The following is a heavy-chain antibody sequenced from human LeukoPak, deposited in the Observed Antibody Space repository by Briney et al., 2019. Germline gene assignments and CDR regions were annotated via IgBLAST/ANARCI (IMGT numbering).Heavy chain of an antibody. CDR2: IYTSGST. D-gene: IGHD6-19*01. J-gene: IGHJ4*02. Sequence: SETLSLTCTVSGCSFSSYYWSWIRQAAGKGLEWIGRIYTSGSTNYNPSLKTRVTKSVDTSKSQFSLKLSSVTAADTAVYSCAREGDAGTYSSGWYFWGQGTLVTVSS. V-gene: IGHV4-4*07. CDR1: GCSFSSYY. CDR3: AREGDAGTYSSGWYF.